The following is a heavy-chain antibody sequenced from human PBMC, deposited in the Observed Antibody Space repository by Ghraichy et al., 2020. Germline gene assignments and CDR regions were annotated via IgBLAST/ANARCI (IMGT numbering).Heavy chain of an antibody. CDR1: GGPISSGSYY. Sequence: SETLSLTCTVSGGPISSGSYYWSWIRQPAGKGLEWIGRIYTSGSTNYNPSLKSRVTISVDTSKNQFSLQLSYVTAADTAVYFCARGYINYLGWFDPWGQGTLVTVSS. CDR3: ARGYINYLGWFDP. V-gene: IGHV4-61*02. CDR2: IYTSGST. J-gene: IGHJ5*02. D-gene: IGHD4-11*01.